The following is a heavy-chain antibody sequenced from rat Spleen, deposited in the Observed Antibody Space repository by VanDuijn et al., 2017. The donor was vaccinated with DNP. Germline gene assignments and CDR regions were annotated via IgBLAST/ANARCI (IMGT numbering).Heavy chain of an antibody. CDR1: GFTFSNYD. CDR3: ARGGDGYDY. V-gene: IGHV5-7*01. D-gene: IGHD1-12*03. Sequence: EVQLVESGGGLVQPGRSLKLSCAASGFTFSNYDMAWVRQAPKKGLEWVATISYDGSSTNYRDSVKGRFTISRDNAKSTLYLQMDSLRSEDTATYYCARGGDGYDYWGQGVMVTVSS. J-gene: IGHJ2*01. CDR2: ISYDGSST.